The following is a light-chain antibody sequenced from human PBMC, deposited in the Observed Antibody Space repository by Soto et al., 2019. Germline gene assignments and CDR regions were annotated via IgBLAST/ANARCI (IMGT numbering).Light chain of an antibody. CDR3: ASYTNSPPLV. V-gene: IGLV2-14*01. CDR2: EVT. J-gene: IGLJ1*01. Sequence: QSVLTQPASVSGSPGQSITFSCTGTISDIGGHNYVSWYQQHPGKAPKLIIYEVTKRPSGVSNRLSGSKSGNTASLTISGLQAEDEADYCCASYTNSPPLVFGTGTKVTVL. CDR1: ISDIGGHNY.